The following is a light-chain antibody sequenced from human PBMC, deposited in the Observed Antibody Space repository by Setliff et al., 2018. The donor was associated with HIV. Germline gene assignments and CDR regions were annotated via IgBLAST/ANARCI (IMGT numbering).Light chain of an antibody. Sequence: QSALTQPASVSGSPGQSITISCTGTSSDVGAYSLVSWYQQHPGKAPKLMIYEVSNRPSGASNRFSASKSGNTASLTISGLQAEDEADYYCSSYRTVNTQVFGGGTKVTVL. CDR2: EVS. CDR1: SSDVGAYSL. V-gene: IGLV2-14*01. J-gene: IGLJ3*02. CDR3: SSYRTVNTQV.